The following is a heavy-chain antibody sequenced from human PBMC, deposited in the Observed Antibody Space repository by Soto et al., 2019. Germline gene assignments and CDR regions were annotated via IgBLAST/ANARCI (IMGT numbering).Heavy chain of an antibody. CDR3: ASGDPYYYYYGMDV. Sequence: SETLSLTCAVSGGSISNFYWSWIRQSPGRGLEWIGYISNTGNTHYDPSLKGRFTIALDTSKNQFSLKLTSVTAADTAVYFCASGDPYYYYYGMDVWGQGTTVTVSS. V-gene: IGHV4-59*01. J-gene: IGHJ6*02. CDR1: GGSISNFY. D-gene: IGHD3-3*01. CDR2: ISNTGNT.